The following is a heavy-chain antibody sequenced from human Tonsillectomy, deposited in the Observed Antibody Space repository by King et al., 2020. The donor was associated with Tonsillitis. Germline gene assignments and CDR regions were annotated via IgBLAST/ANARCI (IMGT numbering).Heavy chain of an antibody. Sequence: TLKESGPVLVKPTETLTLTCTVSGFSLSNARMGVSWIRQPPGKALEWLAHIFSNDEKSYSTSLKSRLTMSRDTSKSQAVLTMTNMDPLDTATYYCARTTRYNWNYDGMDVWGQGTTVTVSS. D-gene: IGHD1-20*01. V-gene: IGHV2-26*01. CDR3: ARTTRYNWNYDGMDV. J-gene: IGHJ6*02. CDR1: GFSLSNARMG. CDR2: IFSNDEK.